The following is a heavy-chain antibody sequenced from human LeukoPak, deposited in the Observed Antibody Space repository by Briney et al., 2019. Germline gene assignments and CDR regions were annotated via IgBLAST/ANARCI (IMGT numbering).Heavy chain of an antibody. D-gene: IGHD2/OR15-2a*01. CDR2: INPSGGST. Sequence: ASVKVSCKASGGTFSSYAISWVRQAPGQGLEWMGIINPSGGSTSYAQKFQGRVTMTRDTSTSTVYMELSSLRSEDTAVYYCAREPRKEVSPYYYYMDVWGKGTTVTVSS. J-gene: IGHJ6*03. CDR1: GGTFSSYA. V-gene: IGHV1-46*01. CDR3: AREPRKEVSPYYYYMDV.